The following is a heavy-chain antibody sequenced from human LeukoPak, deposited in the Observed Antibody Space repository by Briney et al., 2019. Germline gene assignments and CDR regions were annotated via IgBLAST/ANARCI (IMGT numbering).Heavy chain of an antibody. Sequence: PGRSLRLSCAASGFTFSSYGMHWVRQAPGKGLEWVAVISSDGTNKYYADSVKGRFTISRDNSKNTLYLQMNSLRAEGTAVYYCAKYIVVVPAAIFSYMDVWGKGTTVTVSS. CDR1: GFTFSSYG. CDR3: AKYIVVVPAAIFSYMDV. J-gene: IGHJ6*03. CDR2: ISSDGTNK. V-gene: IGHV3-30*18. D-gene: IGHD2-2*02.